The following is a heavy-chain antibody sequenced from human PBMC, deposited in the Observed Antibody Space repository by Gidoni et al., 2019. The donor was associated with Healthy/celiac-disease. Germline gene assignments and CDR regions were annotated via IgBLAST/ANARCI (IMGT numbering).Heavy chain of an antibody. D-gene: IGHD3-22*01. CDR2: FVVGSGTS. CDR1: RLPFTSPA. CDR3: AAADYYYDSSGSSYFDY. J-gene: IGHJ4*02. Sequence: QMQLVQSGPEVKKPRTSVQVSCKASRLPFTSPAMQWVRQAPGQRLEWIGWFVVGSGTSNYAQKFQERVTITRDMSTSTAYMELSSLRSEDTAVYYCAAADYYYDSSGSSYFDYWGQGTLVTVSS. V-gene: IGHV1-58*02.